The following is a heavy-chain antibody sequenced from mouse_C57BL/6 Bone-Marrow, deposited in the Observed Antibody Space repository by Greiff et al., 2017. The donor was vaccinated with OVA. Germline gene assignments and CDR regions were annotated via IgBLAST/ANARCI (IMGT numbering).Heavy chain of an antibody. J-gene: IGHJ2*01. Sequence: VQLQESGAELARPGASVKLSCKASGYTFTSYGISWVKQRTGQGLEWIGEIYPRSGNTYYNEKFKGKATLTADKSSSTAYMGLRSLTSEDSSVYVCARIEAYYGSFGYWGQGTTLTVSS. D-gene: IGHD2-10*01. CDR2: IYPRSGNT. CDR3: ARIEAYYGSFGY. CDR1: GYTFTSYG. V-gene: IGHV1-81*01.